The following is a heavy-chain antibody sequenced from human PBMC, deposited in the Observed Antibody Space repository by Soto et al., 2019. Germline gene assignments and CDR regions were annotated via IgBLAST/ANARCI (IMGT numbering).Heavy chain of an antibody. CDR1: GDSISNFS. J-gene: IGHJ4*02. CDR3: ASGSRFYFDS. V-gene: IGHV4-59*01. CDR2: IYYSGST. Sequence: QVQLQESGPGLVKPSETLSLTCTVSGDSISNFSWSWIRQPPGKGLEWIGYIYYSGSTNYNPSLKSRVSISVDTSKSQFSLKLRSVTAADTAVYYCASGSRFYFDSWGQGALVTVSS.